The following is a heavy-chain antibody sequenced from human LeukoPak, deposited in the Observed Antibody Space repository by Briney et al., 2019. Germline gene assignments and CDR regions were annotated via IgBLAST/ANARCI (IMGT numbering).Heavy chain of an antibody. Sequence: GGSLRLSCAASGFTFSSYAMSWVRQAPGKGLEWVSAISGSGGSTYYADSVKGRFTISRDNSKNTLYLQMNSLGAEDTAVYFCATDLELGEGQLLFRDFFDYWGQGTLVTVSS. D-gene: IGHD2-2*01. CDR2: ISGSGGST. V-gene: IGHV3-23*01. J-gene: IGHJ4*02. CDR1: GFTFSSYA. CDR3: ATDLELGEGQLLFRDFFDY.